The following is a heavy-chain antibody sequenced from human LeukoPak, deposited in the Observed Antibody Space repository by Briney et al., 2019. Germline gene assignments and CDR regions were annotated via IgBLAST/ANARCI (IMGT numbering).Heavy chain of an antibody. CDR2: IIPIFGTA. CDR1: GGTFSSYA. V-gene: IGHV1-69*05. CDR3: ARDRGYSYGRFDY. Sequence: ASVKVSCKASGGTFSSYAISWVRQAPGQGLEWMGGIIPIFGTANYALKFQGRVTITTDESTSTAYMELSSLRSEDTAVYYCARDRGYSYGRFDYWGQGTLVTVSS. J-gene: IGHJ4*02. D-gene: IGHD5-18*01.